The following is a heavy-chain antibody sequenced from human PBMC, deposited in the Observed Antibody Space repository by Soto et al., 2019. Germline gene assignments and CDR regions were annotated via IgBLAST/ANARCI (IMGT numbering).Heavy chain of an antibody. J-gene: IGHJ4*02. Sequence: PGGSLRLSCAASGFTFSSCAMSWVRQAPGRGLEWVSAITGGGGSTYYADSAKGRFTISRDNSKNTLYLQVYSLRGEDTAAYYCAKESGVLQWLVRGSFDYWGQGALVTVSS. V-gene: IGHV3-23*01. CDR2: ITGGGGST. D-gene: IGHD6-19*01. CDR1: GFTFSSCA. CDR3: AKESGVLQWLVRGSFDY.